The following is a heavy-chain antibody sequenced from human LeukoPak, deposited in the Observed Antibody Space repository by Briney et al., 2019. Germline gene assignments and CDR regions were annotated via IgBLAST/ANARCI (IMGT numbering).Heavy chain of an antibody. CDR2: VSAYADNT. CDR1: GYTFTSYG. D-gene: IGHD2-15*01. Sequence: GASVKVSCKASGYTFTSYGISWVRQAPGQGLEGVGWVSAYADNTNYVQKFQGRVTMTTDTSTSTAYMELRSLRSDDTAVYYCARDCIGCHGFDYWGQGTLVTVSS. CDR3: ARDCIGCHGFDY. V-gene: IGHV1-18*01. J-gene: IGHJ4*02.